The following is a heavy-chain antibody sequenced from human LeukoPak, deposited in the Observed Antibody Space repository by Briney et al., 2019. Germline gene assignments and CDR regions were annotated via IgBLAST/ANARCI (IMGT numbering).Heavy chain of an antibody. CDR1: GGTCSSYA. V-gene: IGHV1-69*06. CDR2: IIPIFGTA. CDR3: AGLLGYCTNGVCPPYYYYYTDV. D-gene: IGHD2-8*01. J-gene: IGHJ6*03. Sequence: SVKVSCKASGGTCSSYAISWVRQAPGQGLEWMGGIIPIFGTANYAQKFQGRVTITADKSTSTAYMELSSLRSEDTAVYYCAGLLGYCTNGVCPPYYYYYTDVWGKGTTVTASS.